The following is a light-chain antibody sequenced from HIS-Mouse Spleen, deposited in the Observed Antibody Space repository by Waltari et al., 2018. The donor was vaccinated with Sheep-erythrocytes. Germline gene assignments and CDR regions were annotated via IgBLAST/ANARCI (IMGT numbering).Light chain of an antibody. CDR2: LNSGGSH. CDR1: SGHSSYA. CDR3: QTLGTGIHVV. Sequence: QLVLTQSPSASASLGASVKLTCTLSSGHSSYAIAWHQQQPEKGPRYLMKLNSGGSHSKGDGIPDRFSGSSSGAERYLTISSLQSEDEADYYCQTLGTGIHVVFGGGTKLTVL. V-gene: IGLV4-69*01. J-gene: IGLJ2*01.